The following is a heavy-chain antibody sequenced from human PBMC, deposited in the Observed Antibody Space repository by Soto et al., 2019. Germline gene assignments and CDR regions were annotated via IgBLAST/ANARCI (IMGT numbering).Heavy chain of an antibody. J-gene: IGHJ4*02. V-gene: IGHV3-23*01. CDR1: GFTFSSYA. D-gene: IGHD3-22*01. CDR3: AKVGRDSSGYRPLYYFDY. Sequence: GGSLRLSCAASGFTFSSYAISWVRQAPGKGLEWVSAISGSGGSTYYADSVKGRFTISRDNSKNTLYLQMNSLRAEDTAVYYCAKVGRDSSGYRPLYYFDYWGQGTLVTVSS. CDR2: ISGSGGST.